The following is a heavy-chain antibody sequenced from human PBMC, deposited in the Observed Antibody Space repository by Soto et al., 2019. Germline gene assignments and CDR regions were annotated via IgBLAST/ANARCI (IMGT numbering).Heavy chain of an antibody. CDR1: GGSFSSYA. D-gene: IGHD6-13*01. V-gene: IGHV1-69*01. CDR2: IIPIVGTG. J-gene: IGHJ6*02. CDR3: ARDLRAAGRPGMDV. Sequence: QVQLVQSGAEVKKPGSSVKVSCKASGGSFSSYAISWVRQAPGQGLEWMGGIIPIVGTGNYAQNFQGRVTMTADESTSTAYMELSSPRSEDTAIYYCARDLRAAGRPGMDVWGQGTTVTVSS.